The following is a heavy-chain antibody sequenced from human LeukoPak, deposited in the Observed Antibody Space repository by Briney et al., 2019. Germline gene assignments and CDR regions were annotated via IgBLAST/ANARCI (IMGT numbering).Heavy chain of an antibody. CDR3: ARVSITGTSDY. Sequence: PGRSLRLSCAASGFTFSNYGMNWVRQAPGKGLEWVAVIWYDGSNENYADSVKGRFTISRDNAKNSLYLQMNSLRAEDTAVYYCARVSITGTSDYWGQGTLVTVSS. J-gene: IGHJ4*02. D-gene: IGHD1-7*01. CDR1: GFTFSNYG. CDR2: IWYDGSNE. V-gene: IGHV3-33*08.